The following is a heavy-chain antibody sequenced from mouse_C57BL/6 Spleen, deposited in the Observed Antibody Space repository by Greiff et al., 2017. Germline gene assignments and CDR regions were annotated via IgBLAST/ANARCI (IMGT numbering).Heavy chain of an antibody. CDR3: ARSYDYFDY. J-gene: IGHJ2*01. V-gene: IGHV5-4*01. Sequence: EVQVVESGGGLVKPGGSLKLSCAASGFTFSSYAMSWVRQTPEKRLEWVATISDGGSYTYYPDNVKGRFTISRDNAKNNLYLQMSHLKSEDTAMYYCARSYDYFDYRGQGTTLTVSS. CDR2: ISDGGSYT. CDR1: GFTFSSYA. D-gene: IGHD2-3*01.